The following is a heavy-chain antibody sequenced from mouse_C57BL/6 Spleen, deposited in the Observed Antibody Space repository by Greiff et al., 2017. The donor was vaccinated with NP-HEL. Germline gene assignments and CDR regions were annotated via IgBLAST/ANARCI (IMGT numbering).Heavy chain of an antibody. CDR1: GYTFTNYW. J-gene: IGHJ2*01. CDR2: IYPGGGYT. Sequence: QVQLQQSGAELVRPGTSVKMSCKASGYTFTNYWIGWAKQRPGHGLEWIGDIYPGGGYTNYNEKFKGKATLTADKSSSTAYMQFSSLTSEDSAIYYCARYDYDGFDYWGQGTTLTVSS. D-gene: IGHD2-4*01. CDR3: ARYDYDGFDY. V-gene: IGHV1-63*01.